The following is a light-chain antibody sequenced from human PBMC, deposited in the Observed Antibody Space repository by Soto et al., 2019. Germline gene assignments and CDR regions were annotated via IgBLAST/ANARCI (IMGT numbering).Light chain of an antibody. J-gene: IGKJ4*01. Sequence: EIVMTQSPATLSVSPGERATLSCRASQSVSSNLAWYQQKPGQAPRLLIYGASTRATGIPARFSGSGSGPDFTLTISSLPSEDFPVYYCQQYNNWPLTFGGGTKVDIK. CDR3: QQYNNWPLT. V-gene: IGKV3D-15*01. CDR1: QSVSSN. CDR2: GAS.